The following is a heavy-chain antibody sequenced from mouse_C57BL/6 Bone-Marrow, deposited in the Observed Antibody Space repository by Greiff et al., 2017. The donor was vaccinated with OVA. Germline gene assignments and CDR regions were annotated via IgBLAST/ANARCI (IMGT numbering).Heavy chain of an antibody. CDR1: GYTFTSYW. CDR3: ARRTYDYDGYYAMDY. CDR2: IHPNSGST. Sequence: QVQLQQPGAELVKPGASVKLSCKASGYTFTSYWMHWVKQRPGQGLEWIGMIHPNSGSTNYNEKFKSKATLTVDKSSSTAYMQLSSLTSEDSAVYYCARRTYDYDGYYAMDYWGQGTSVTVSS. J-gene: IGHJ4*01. D-gene: IGHD2-4*01. V-gene: IGHV1-64*01.